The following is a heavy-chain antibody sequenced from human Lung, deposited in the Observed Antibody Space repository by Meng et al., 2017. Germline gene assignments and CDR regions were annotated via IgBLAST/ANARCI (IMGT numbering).Heavy chain of an antibody. V-gene: IGHV4-34*01. CDR2: INHSGST. Sequence: VQPAQWGEGLLKPSETLSRTCVVSGGSFSDYYWSWIRQPPGKGLEWIGEINHSGSTNYNPSLESRATISVDTSQNNLSLKLSSVTAADSAVYYCARGPTTMAHDFDYWGQGTLVTVSS. CDR3: ARGPTTMAHDFDY. D-gene: IGHD4-11*01. CDR1: GGSFSDYY. J-gene: IGHJ4*02.